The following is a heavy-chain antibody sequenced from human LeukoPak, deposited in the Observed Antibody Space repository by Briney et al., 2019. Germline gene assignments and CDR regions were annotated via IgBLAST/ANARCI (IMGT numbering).Heavy chain of an antibody. CDR2: ISGSGGST. D-gene: IGHD6-19*01. V-gene: IGHV3-23*01. CDR3: AKDKFGGWPSPGNDY. Sequence: GGSLRLSCAASGCTFSSYAMSWVRQAPGKGLELVSAISGSGGSTYYADSVKGRLTISRDNSKNTLYLQMNSLRAEDTAVYYCAKDKFGGWPSPGNDYWGQGTLVSVSS. J-gene: IGHJ4*02. CDR1: GCTFSSYA.